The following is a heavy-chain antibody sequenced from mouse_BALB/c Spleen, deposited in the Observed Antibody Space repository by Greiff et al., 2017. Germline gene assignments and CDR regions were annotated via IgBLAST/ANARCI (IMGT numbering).Heavy chain of an antibody. V-gene: IGHV3-2*02. CDR3: ASLYRYEAWFAY. J-gene: IGHJ3*01. Sequence: EVQLVESGPGLVKPSQSLSLTCTVTGYSITSDYAWNWIRQFPGNKLEWMGYISYSGSTSYNPSLKSRISITRDTSKNPFFLQLNSVTTEDTATYYCASLYRYEAWFAYWGQGTLVTVSA. CDR2: ISYSGST. CDR1: GYSITSDYA. D-gene: IGHD2-14*01.